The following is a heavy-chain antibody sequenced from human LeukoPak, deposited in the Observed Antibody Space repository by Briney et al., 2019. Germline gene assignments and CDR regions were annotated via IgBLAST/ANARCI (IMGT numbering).Heavy chain of an antibody. V-gene: IGHV3-7*03. CDR3: AKDSGYYYGSGTYYLN. CDR2: IKQDGSEK. Sequence: QAGGSLRLSCAASGFTFSSYWMSWVRQAPGKGLEWVANIKQDGSEKYYLDSVKGRFTISRDNAKNSLYLQMNSLRAEDTALYYCAKDSGYYYGSGTYYLNWGQGTLVTVSS. CDR1: GFTFSSYW. D-gene: IGHD3-10*01. J-gene: IGHJ4*02.